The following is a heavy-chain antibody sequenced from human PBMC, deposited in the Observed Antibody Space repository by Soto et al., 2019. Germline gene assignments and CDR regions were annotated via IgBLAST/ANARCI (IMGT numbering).Heavy chain of an antibody. J-gene: IGHJ6*02. CDR2: INPSSGSA. CDR3: ACSGDYHNGGMDV. Sequence: ASVKVSCKASGYTFTTYYIHWVRQAPGQGLEWMGIINPSSGSAGYAQKFQVSVTMTRDTPTNTFYMELSSLRSEDTAVYYCACSGDYHNGGMDVWGRGTTVTVSS. D-gene: IGHD3-22*01. V-gene: IGHV1-46*01. CDR1: GYTFTTYY.